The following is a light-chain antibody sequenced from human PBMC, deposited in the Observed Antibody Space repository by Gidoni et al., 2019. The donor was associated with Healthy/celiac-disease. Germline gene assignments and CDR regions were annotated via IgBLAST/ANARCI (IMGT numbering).Light chain of an antibody. J-gene: IGKJ1*01. CDR3: QQSYSAPPWT. CDR2: AAS. CDR1: QSISSY. Sequence: DIQMTQSPSSLSASVGDRVTITCRASQSISSYLNWYQQKPGKAPKFLIYAASSLQSGVPSRFSGSGSGTDFTLTISSLQPEDFATYYCQQSYSAPPWTFXQXTKVEIK. V-gene: IGKV1-39*01.